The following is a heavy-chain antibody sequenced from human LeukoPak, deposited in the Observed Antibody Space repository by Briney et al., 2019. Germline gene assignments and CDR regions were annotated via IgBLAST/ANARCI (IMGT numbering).Heavy chain of an antibody. CDR2: IYTTGST. J-gene: IGHJ5*02. D-gene: IGHD3-16*01. CDR3: ARLGTWGDWFDP. Sequence: SETLSLTCAVYGGSFSGYYWSWIRQPAGKGLEWIGRIYTTGSTNYSPSLKSRVTMSVDTSKNQFSLKLSSVTAADTAVYYCARLGTWGDWFDPWGQGTLVTVSS. V-gene: IGHV4-59*10. CDR1: GGSFSGYY.